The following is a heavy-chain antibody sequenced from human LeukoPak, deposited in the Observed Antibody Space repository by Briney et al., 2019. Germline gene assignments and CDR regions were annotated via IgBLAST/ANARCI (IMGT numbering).Heavy chain of an antibody. Sequence: PGGSLRLSCAASGFTFSSYGMHWVRQAPGKGLEWVATIWFEGNNKYYADSVRGRFTISRDNSKNTLYLQMNSLRAEDTAVYHCAKDREKAVGATIFDHWGQGTLVTVSS. CDR1: GFTFSSYG. CDR2: IWFEGNNK. CDR3: AKDREKAVGATIFDH. V-gene: IGHV3-33*06. D-gene: IGHD1-26*01. J-gene: IGHJ4*02.